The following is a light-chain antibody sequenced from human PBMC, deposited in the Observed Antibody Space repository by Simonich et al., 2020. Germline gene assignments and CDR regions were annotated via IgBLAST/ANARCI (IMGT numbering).Light chain of an antibody. V-gene: IGKV4-1*01. CDR1: QSVLYSSNNKHY. Sequence: DIVMTQSPDSLAVSLGERATINCQSSQSVLYSSNNKHYLAWYQQKPGQPPKLLIYWASTRESWVPDRFSGSGSGTDFTLTISSLQAEDVAVYYCQQYYSTPYTFGQGTKLEIK. CDR3: QQYYSTPYT. J-gene: IGKJ2*01. CDR2: WAS.